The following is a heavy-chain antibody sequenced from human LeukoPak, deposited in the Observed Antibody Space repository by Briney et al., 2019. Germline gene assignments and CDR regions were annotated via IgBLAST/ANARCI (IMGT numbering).Heavy chain of an antibody. CDR2: IYSGGST. Sequence: GGFLRLSCAASWFTVSSNYLSWVRQAPGKGLEWVSVIYSGGSTYYADSVKGRFTISRDNSKNTLYLQMNSLRAEDTAVYYCAREEILEPDYYYYGMDVWGQGTTVTVSS. D-gene: IGHD1-1*01. CDR1: WFTVSSNY. V-gene: IGHV3-53*01. CDR3: AREEILEPDYYYYGMDV. J-gene: IGHJ6*02.